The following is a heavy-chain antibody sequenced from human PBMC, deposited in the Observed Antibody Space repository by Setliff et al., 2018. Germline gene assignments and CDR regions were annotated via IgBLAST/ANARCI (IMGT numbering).Heavy chain of an antibody. D-gene: IGHD6-13*01. Sequence: SETLSLPCAVYGGSFSGYYWSWIRQPPGKGLEWIGEINHSGSTNYNPPLKSRVTISVDTSKNQFSLKLSSVTAADTAVYYCARGRIAAALYYFDYWGQGTLVTVSS. CDR2: INHSGST. CDR3: ARGRIAAALYYFDY. J-gene: IGHJ4*02. V-gene: IGHV4-34*01. CDR1: GGSFSGYY.